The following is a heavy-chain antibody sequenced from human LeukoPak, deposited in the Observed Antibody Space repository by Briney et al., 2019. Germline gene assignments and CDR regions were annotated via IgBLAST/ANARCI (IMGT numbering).Heavy chain of an antibody. CDR1: GCTFTGYY. V-gene: IGHV1-2*02. D-gene: IGHD3-22*01. J-gene: IGHJ4*02. CDR2: INPNSGGT. Sequence: GASVKVSCKASGCTFTGYYMHWVRQAPGQGLEWMGWINPNSGGTNYAQKFQGRVTMTRDTSISTAYMELSRLRSDDTAVYYCARVNLYDSSGYYLGYWGQGTLVTVSS. CDR3: ARVNLYDSSGYYLGY.